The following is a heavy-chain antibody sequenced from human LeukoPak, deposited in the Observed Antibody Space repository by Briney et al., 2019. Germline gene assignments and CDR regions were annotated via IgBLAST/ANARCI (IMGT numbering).Heavy chain of an antibody. J-gene: IGHJ5*02. CDR3: AREEVGYSYVYNWFDP. V-gene: IGHV1-69*13. CDR1: GYTFTGYY. Sequence: SVKVSCKASGYTFTGYYMHWVRQAPGQGLEWMGGIIPIFGTANYAQKFQGRVTITADESTSTAYMELSSLRSEDTAVYYCAREEVGYSYVYNWFDPWGQGTLVTVSS. D-gene: IGHD5-18*01. CDR2: IIPIFGTA.